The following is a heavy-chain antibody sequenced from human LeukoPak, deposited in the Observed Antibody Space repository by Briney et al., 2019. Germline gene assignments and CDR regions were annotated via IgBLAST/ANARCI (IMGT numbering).Heavy chain of an antibody. V-gene: IGHV3-23*01. CDR3: AKDNAGDFWSGYYTGFNY. D-gene: IGHD3-3*01. CDR2: ISGSGGST. J-gene: IGHJ4*02. CDR1: GFTFSSYA. Sequence: GGSLRLSCAASGFTFSSYAMSRVRQAPGKGLEWVSAISGSGGSTYYADSVKGRFTISRDNSKNTLYPQMNSLRAEDTAVYYCAKDNAGDFWSGYYTGFNYWGQGTLVTVSS.